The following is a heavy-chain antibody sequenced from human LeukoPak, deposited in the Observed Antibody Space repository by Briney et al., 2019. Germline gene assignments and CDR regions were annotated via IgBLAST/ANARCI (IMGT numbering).Heavy chain of an antibody. D-gene: IGHD2-2*01. J-gene: IGHJ6*02. CDR1: GGSISSYY. Sequence: SETLSLTCTVSGGSISSYYWSWIRQPPGKGLEWIGYIYYSGSTNYNPSLKSRVTISVDTSRNQFSLKLSSVTAADTAVYYCARQSGSAAISYYYYGMDVWGQGTTVTVSS. V-gene: IGHV4-59*08. CDR2: IYYSGST. CDR3: ARQSGSAAISYYYYGMDV.